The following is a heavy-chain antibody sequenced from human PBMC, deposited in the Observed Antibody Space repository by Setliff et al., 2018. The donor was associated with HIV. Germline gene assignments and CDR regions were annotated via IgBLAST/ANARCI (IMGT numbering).Heavy chain of an antibody. CDR1: GAGISGYS. J-gene: IGHJ3*01. D-gene: IGHD2-8*01. CDR2: IDSNGRP. Sequence: SETLSLTCIVSGAGISGYSWSWIRQPPGKGLEWIGDIDSNGRPNYNTSLNSRLTVSADPSKNQISMKLSSVTAADTAIYYCARLCTNGVCRPVGDHVFDVWGQGTMVTVSS. V-gene: IGHV4-4*09. CDR3: ARLCTNGVCRPVGDHVFDV.